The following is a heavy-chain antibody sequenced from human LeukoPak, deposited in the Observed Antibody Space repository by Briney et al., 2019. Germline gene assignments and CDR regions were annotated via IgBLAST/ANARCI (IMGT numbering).Heavy chain of an antibody. Sequence: ASVKVSCKASGGTFSSYAISWVRQAPGQGLEWMGGIIPIFGTANYAQKFQVRVTITADESTSTAYMELSSLRSEDTAVYYCARGPSWYEDAFDIWGQGTMVTVSS. J-gene: IGHJ3*02. V-gene: IGHV1-69*13. CDR3: ARGPSWYEDAFDI. CDR1: GGTFSSYA. CDR2: IIPIFGTA. D-gene: IGHD6-13*01.